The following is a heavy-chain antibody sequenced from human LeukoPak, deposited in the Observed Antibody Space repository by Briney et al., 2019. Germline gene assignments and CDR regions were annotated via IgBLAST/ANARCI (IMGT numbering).Heavy chain of an antibody. J-gene: IGHJ4*02. D-gene: IGHD2-2*01. CDR2: ISYDGSDK. V-gene: IGHV3-30*18. CDR1: GFAFTTYG. Sequence: GRSLRLSCAASGFAFTTYGTRWVRHAPGKGLGWVAVISYDGSDKYFADSVKGRFIISRYNSKKTLYLQMNSLRAVDTAVYYCAKLGCSSTRCYSNCWGQGTVVTVSS. CDR3: AKLGCSSTRCYSNC.